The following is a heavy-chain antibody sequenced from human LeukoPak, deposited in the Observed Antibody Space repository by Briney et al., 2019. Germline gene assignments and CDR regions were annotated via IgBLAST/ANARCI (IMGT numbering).Heavy chain of an antibody. CDR1: GGTFSSYA. CDR3: AMLPNYYGSGSYFDH. J-gene: IGHJ1*01. D-gene: IGHD3-10*01. CDR2: IIPIFGTA. V-gene: IGHV1-69*01. Sequence: SVKVSCKASGGTFSSYAISWVRQAPGQGLEWMGGIIPIFGTANYAQKFQGRVTITADESTSTAYMELSSLRSEDTAVYYCAMLPNYYGSGSYFDHWGQGTLVTVSS.